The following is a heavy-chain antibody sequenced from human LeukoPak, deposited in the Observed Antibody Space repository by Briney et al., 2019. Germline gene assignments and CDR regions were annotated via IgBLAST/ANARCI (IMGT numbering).Heavy chain of an antibody. D-gene: IGHD3-10*01. CDR3: ARGRAGLRVSGSFRPIYYFDY. J-gene: IGHJ4*02. CDR2: IYYNGST. V-gene: IGHV4-39*07. Sequence: TTSETLSLTCTVSGGSISSSSYYWGWIRQPPGKGLEWIGSIYYNGSTYYNPSLKSRVTISVDTPKNQFSLKMSSVTAADTAVYYCARGRAGLRVSGSFRPIYYFDYWGQGTLVTVSS. CDR1: GGSISSSSYY.